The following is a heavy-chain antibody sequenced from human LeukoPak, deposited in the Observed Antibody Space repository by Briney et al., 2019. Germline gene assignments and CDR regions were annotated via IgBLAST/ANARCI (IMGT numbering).Heavy chain of an antibody. CDR1: GGTFSSYA. CDR2: IIPIFGTA. Sequence: GASVKVSCKASGGTFSSYAISWVRQAPGQGLEWMGGIIPIFGTANYAQKFQGRVTITTDESTSTAYMELSSLRSEDTAVYYCARVVELGYSYGLDYWGQGTLVTVSS. CDR3: ARVVELGYSYGLDY. D-gene: IGHD5-18*01. J-gene: IGHJ4*02. V-gene: IGHV1-69*05.